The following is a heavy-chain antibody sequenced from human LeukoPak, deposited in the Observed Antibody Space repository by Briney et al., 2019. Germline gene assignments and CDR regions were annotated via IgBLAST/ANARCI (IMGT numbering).Heavy chain of an antibody. V-gene: IGHV3-11*01. J-gene: IGHJ3*02. CDR1: GFTFSDYY. Sequence: GGSLRLSCAASGFTFSDYYMSWIRQAPGKGLEWVSYISSSGSTIYYADSVKGRFTISRDNAKNSLYLQMNSLRAEDTAVYYCARDHEWELLTGAFDIWGQGTMVTVSS. CDR3: ARDHEWELLTGAFDI. CDR2: ISSSGSTI. D-gene: IGHD1-26*01.